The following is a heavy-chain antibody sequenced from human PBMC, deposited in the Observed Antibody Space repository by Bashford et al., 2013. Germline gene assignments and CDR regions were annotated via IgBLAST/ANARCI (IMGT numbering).Heavy chain of an antibody. CDR2: IHHSGSA. J-gene: IGHJ4*02. V-gene: IGHV4-30-2*06. D-gene: IGHD5-18*01. CDR3: ASWASEYSFGRFDY. Sequence: SETLSLTCAVSGGSISSGGYSWSWVRQSPGKGLEWIAYIHHSGSAYYNPSLKSRVTISLDRSKNQFSLNLTSVTAADTAVYYCASWASEYSFGRFDYWGQGSLVTVSS. CDR1: GGSISSGGYS.